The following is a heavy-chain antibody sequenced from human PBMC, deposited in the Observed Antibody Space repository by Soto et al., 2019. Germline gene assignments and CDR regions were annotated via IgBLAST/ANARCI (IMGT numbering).Heavy chain of an antibody. D-gene: IGHD3-10*01. Sequence: PGGSLRLSCAASGFTFSSYAMSWVRQAPGKGLEWVSAISGSGGSTYYADSVKGRFTISRDNSKNTLYLQMNSRRAEDTAVEYCSIGCCRMAIVRAGGFDPWGKGTLVTFSS. CDR2: ISGSGGST. J-gene: IGHJ5*02. CDR3: SIGCCRMAIVRAGGFDP. CDR1: GFTFSSYA. V-gene: IGHV3-23*01.